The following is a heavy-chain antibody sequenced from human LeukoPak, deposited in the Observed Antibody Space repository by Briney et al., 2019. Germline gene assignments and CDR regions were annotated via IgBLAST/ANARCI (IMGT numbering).Heavy chain of an antibody. CDR2: ISGGGDST. V-gene: IGHV3-23*01. Sequence: GGSLRLSCAVSGFTFSNFAMNWVRQVPGEGLEWVSVISGGGDSTYFADSVKGRFTISRDNSKNTLYLQMNSLRAEDTAVYYCVKGLRSYGYSLFDYWGQGTLVAVSS. CDR3: VKGLRSYGYSLFDY. CDR1: GFTFSNFA. D-gene: IGHD3-16*01. J-gene: IGHJ4*02.